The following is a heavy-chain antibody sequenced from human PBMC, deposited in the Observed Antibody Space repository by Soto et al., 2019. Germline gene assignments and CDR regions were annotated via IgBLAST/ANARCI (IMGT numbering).Heavy chain of an antibody. CDR2: IRGDDDHT. D-gene: IGHD3-3*01. J-gene: IGHJ4*02. V-gene: IGHV3-23*01. Sequence: EVQLLESGGNLVQPGGSLRLSCAASGFIFSDYAMSWVRQAPGKGLEWVSLIRGDDDHTHYAESVKGRFTISRDNSKNTVYLQMNSLRAEDTAVYYCAKDWTHFDYWGRGTLVTVSS. CDR3: AKDWTHFDY. CDR1: GFIFSDYA.